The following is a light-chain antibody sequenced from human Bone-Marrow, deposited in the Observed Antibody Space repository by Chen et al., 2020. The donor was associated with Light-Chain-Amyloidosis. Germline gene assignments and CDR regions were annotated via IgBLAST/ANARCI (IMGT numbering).Light chain of an antibody. CDR1: DLPTKY. CDR2: RDT. V-gene: IGLV3-25*03. CDR3: QSADSSGTYEVI. J-gene: IGLJ2*01. Sequence: SYELTQPPSVSVSPGQTARITCSGDDLPTKYAYWYQQKPGQAPVLVIHRDTERTSGISERVSGSSSGTRATLTISGVQAEDEADYHCQSADSSGTYEVIFGGGTKLTVL.